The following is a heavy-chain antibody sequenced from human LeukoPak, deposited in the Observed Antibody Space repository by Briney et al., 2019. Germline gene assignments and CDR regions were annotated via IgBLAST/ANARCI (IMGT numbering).Heavy chain of an antibody. CDR3: ARAPFGVVILNWFDP. J-gene: IGHJ5*02. V-gene: IGHV1-46*01. CDR2: INPSGGST. Sequence: ASVKVSCKASGYTFTSYYMHWVRQAPGQGLEWMGIINPSGGSTSYAQKFQGGVTMTRDMSTSTVYMELSSLRSEDTAVYYCARAPFGVVILNWFDPWGQGTLVTVSS. CDR1: GYTFTSYY. D-gene: IGHD3-3*01.